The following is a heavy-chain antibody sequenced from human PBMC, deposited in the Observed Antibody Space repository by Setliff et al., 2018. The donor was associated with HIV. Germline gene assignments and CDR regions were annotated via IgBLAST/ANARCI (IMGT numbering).Heavy chain of an antibody. CDR3: ARLAIPAATTDY. CDR2: IYYSGST. CDR1: SASISSSGYY. V-gene: IGHV4-39*01. Sequence: ETLSLTCTVSSASISSSGYYWGWIRQPPGKGLEWIGSIYYSGSTYYNPSLKSRVTISVDTSKSQFSLKLSSLTAADTAVYYCARLAIPAATTDYWGQGTLVTVSS. J-gene: IGHJ4*02. D-gene: IGHD2-2*01.